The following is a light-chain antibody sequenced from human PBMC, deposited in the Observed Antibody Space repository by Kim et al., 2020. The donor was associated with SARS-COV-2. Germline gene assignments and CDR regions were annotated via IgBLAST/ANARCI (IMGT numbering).Light chain of an antibody. V-gene: IGLV3-19*01. CDR2: GKN. CDR1: SLRSYY. J-gene: IGLJ2*01. CDR3: NSRDSNNNVL. Sequence: SSELTQDPAVFVALGQTVRITCQGDSLRSYYATWYQQKPGQAPILVIYGKNNRPSGIPDRFSGSSSGNTASLTITGTQAGDEADYYCNSRDSNNNVLFGGGTRLTVL.